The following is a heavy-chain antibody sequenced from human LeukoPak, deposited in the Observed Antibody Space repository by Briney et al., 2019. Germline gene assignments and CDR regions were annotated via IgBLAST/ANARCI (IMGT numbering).Heavy chain of an antibody. V-gene: IGHV3-53*01. D-gene: IGHD3-10*01. CDR3: ARVGDHFHWYLDL. J-gene: IGHJ2*01. Sequence: PGGSLRLSCAASGFSVSTKYMNWVRQAPGKGLEWVSIIYSGSDTYYANSVKGRFTISRDSSKNILFLQMNDLRAEDTAVYYCARVGDHFHWYLDLWGRGTLVTVSS. CDR2: IYSGSDT. CDR1: GFSVSTKY.